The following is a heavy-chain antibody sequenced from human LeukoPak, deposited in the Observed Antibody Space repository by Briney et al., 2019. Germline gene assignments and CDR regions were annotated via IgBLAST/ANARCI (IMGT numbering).Heavy chain of an antibody. CDR1: GYTFTSYY. Sequence: GASVKVSCKASGYTFTSYYMHWVRQAPGRGLEWMGIINPSGGSTSYAQKFQGRVTMTRDTSTSTVYMELSSLRSEDTAVYYCASPTGGLMGGDAFDIWGQGTMVTVSS. D-gene: IGHD1-1*01. J-gene: IGHJ3*02. CDR3: ASPTGGLMGGDAFDI. CDR2: INPSGGST. V-gene: IGHV1-46*03.